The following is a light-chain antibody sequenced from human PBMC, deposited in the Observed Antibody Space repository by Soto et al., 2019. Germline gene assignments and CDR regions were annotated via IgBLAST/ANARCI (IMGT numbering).Light chain of an antibody. Sequence: QPVLTQPPSASGTPGQRITISCSGSISNIGSSTVNWYQQLPGMAPKLLIYSNDRRPSGVPDRFSASKSGTSASLAISGLQSEDEALYYCSAWDDSLIGVFGGGTKLTVL. J-gene: IGLJ3*02. CDR2: SND. V-gene: IGLV1-44*01. CDR1: ISNIGSST. CDR3: SAWDDSLIGV.